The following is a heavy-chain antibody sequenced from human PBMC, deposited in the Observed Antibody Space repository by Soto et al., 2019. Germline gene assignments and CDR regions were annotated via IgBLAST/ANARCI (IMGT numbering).Heavy chain of an antibody. CDR2: INAGYGNT. J-gene: IGHJ4*02. Sequence: GSVKVSCKASGYTFTSYDINWVRQATGQRLEWMGWINAGYGNTKSSQKFQDRVTISRDTSASTAYMELTSLRSEDTAVYYCARDTGDGTFDFWGQGTLVTVSS. CDR1: GYTFTSYD. V-gene: IGHV1-3*01. CDR3: ARDTGDGTFDF. D-gene: IGHD7-27*01.